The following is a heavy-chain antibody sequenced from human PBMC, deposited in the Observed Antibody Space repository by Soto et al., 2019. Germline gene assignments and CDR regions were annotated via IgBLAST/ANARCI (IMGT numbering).Heavy chain of an antibody. Sequence: PSETLSLTCTVSGGSISSYYWSWIRQPPGKGLEWIGYIYYSGSTNYNPSLKSRVTISVDTSKNQFSLKLSSVTAADTAVYYCARHAYSYYYDSSGYYPSPDAFDIWGQGTMVTVSS. V-gene: IGHV4-59*08. CDR1: GGSISSYY. D-gene: IGHD3-22*01. J-gene: IGHJ3*02. CDR3: ARHAYSYYYDSSGYYPSPDAFDI. CDR2: IYYSGST.